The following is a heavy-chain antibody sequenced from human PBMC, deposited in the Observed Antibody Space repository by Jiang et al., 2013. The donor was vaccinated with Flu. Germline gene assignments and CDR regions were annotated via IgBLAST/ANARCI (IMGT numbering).Heavy chain of an antibody. CDR3: VDPPTHEI. J-gene: IGHJ3*01. CDR1: GFSFTTYA. CDR2: VNRRGDRT. V-gene: IGHV3-23*01. D-gene: IGHD3/OR15-3a*01. Sequence: QLLESGGGLVQPGGSLRLYCDVSGFSFTTYAMSWVRQAPGKGLQWVATVNRRGDRTYYSDSAKGRFTISRDNSGNTVFLQMNSLRVEDTAVYYCVDPPTHEIWGRGTVVAVS.